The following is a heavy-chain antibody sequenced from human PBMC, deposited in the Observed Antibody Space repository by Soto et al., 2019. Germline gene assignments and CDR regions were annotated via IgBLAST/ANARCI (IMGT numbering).Heavy chain of an antibody. CDR3: ARDQSGAADI. CDR1: GDSMSNYY. J-gene: IGHJ3*02. D-gene: IGHD7-27*01. Sequence: QVHLQESGPGLVEPSETLSLTCSVSGDSMSNYYWSWIRQSAEKGLEWLGGISAKGTTTYSSSLKSRFTLSVDTSKNQFSLSLKCVTAADTAVYFCARDQSGAADIWGQGTLVTVS. CDR2: ISAKGTT. V-gene: IGHV4-4*07.